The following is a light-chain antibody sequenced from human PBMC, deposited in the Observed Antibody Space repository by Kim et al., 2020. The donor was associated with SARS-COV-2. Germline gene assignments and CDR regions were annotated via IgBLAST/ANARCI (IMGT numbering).Light chain of an antibody. CDR3: QSYDSSLSGLV. V-gene: IGLV1-40*01. Sequence: RGTTACTGATSNIGAGYDVHWYQQLPGTAPKLLIYGNSNRHSGVPDRCSGSKSGTSASLAITGLQAEDEADYYCQSYDSSLSGLVFGGGTQLTVL. CDR1: TSNIGAGYD. CDR2: GNS. J-gene: IGLJ3*02.